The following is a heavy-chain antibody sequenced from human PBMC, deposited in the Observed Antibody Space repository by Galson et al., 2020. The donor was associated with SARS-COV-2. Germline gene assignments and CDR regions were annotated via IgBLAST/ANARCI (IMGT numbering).Heavy chain of an antibody. D-gene: IGHD6-19*01. CDR1: GGSISSHY. J-gene: IGHJ4*02. CDR2: IYNSGNT. CDR3: SRAAVAGPFDY. V-gene: IGHV4-59*11. Sequence: SETLSLTCTVSGGSISSHYWSWIRQSPGKGLEWIGCIYNSGNTDYNPSLKSRVTISIDTSKNQFSLKVSSVTAADTAAYYCSRAAVAGPFDYWGQGTLVTVSS.